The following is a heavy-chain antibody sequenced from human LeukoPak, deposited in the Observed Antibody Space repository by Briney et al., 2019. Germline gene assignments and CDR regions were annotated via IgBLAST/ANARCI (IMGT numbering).Heavy chain of an antibody. CDR1: GYTFTSYY. CDR3: ARVLGSSSSAFDY. Sequence: ASVKVSCKASGYTFTSYYMHWVRQAPGQGLEWMGIINPSGGSTSYAQKFQGRVTITADESTSTAYMELSSLRSEDTAVYYCARVLGSSSSAFDYWGQGTLVTVSS. CDR2: INPSGGST. J-gene: IGHJ4*02. D-gene: IGHD6-6*01. V-gene: IGHV1-46*01.